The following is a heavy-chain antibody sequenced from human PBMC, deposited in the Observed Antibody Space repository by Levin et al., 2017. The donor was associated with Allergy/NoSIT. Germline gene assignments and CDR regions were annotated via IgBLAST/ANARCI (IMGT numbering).Heavy chain of an antibody. D-gene: IGHD5-24*01. CDR3: ARDRRDGSQFYFDY. Sequence: GESLKISCKASGYTFTGYYMHWVRQAPGQGLEWMGWINPNSGGTNYAQKFQGRVTMTRDTSISTAYMELSRLRSDDTAVYYCARDRRDGSQFYFDYWGQGTLVTVSS. V-gene: IGHV1-2*02. CDR1: GYTFTGYY. J-gene: IGHJ4*02. CDR2: INPNSGGT.